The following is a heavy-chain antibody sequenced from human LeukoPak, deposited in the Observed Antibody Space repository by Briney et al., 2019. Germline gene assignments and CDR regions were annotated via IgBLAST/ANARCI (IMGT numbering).Heavy chain of an antibody. CDR2: INHSGST. D-gene: IGHD2-2*01. J-gene: IGHJ5*02. CDR1: GGSFSGYY. CDR3: ARGRTVVPAATNWFDP. V-gene: IGHV4-34*01. Sequence: PSETLSLTCAVYGGSFSGYYWSWIRQPPGKGLEWIGEINHSGSTNYNPSLKSRVTISVDTSKNQFSLKLSSVTAADTAVYYCARGRTVVPAATNWFDPWGQGTLVTVSS.